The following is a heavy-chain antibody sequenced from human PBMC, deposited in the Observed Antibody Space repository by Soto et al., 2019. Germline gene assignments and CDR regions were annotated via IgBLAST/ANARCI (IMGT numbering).Heavy chain of an antibody. CDR1: GFTFRTYT. D-gene: IGHD3-22*01. Sequence: EVQLVESGGALVQPGGSLRLSYVVSGFTFRTYTMNWVRQAPGQGLEWVSSMSGSSGLIYYADSVKGRFTISRDNAKNSLYLQMNSLRDADTAVCYCARDSDYYDRSWDYWGQGTLVTVSS. V-gene: IGHV3-48*02. J-gene: IGHJ4*02. CDR3: ARDSDYYDRSWDY. CDR2: MSGSSGLI.